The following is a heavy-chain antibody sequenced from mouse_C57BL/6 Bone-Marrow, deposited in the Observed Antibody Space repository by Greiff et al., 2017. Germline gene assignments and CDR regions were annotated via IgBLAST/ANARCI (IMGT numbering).Heavy chain of an antibody. CDR1: GFSLTSYG. Sequence: QVQLQQPGPGLVQPSQSLSITCTVSGFSLTSYGVHWVRQSPGKGLEWLGVIWSGGSTDYKAAFISRLSISKDNSKSHVFFKMNSLQADDTAIYYCTSGYIEVWGTGTTVTVSS. J-gene: IGHJ1*03. CDR2: IWSGGST. CDR3: TSGYIEV. V-gene: IGHV2-2*01.